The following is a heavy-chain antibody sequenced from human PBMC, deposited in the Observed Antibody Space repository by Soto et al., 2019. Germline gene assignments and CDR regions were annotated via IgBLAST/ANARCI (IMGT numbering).Heavy chain of an antibody. CDR2: IYYSGST. J-gene: IGHJ6*03. V-gene: IGHV4-39*01. Sequence: SETLSLTCTVSGGSISSSSYYWGWIRQPPGKGLEWIGSIYYSGSTYYNPSLKSRVTISVDTSKNQFSLKLSSVTAADTAVYYCAREGDDDYAQGDYYYYYYMDVWGKGTTVTVSS. CDR1: GGSISSSSYY. CDR3: AREGDDDYAQGDYYYYYYMDV. D-gene: IGHD4-17*01.